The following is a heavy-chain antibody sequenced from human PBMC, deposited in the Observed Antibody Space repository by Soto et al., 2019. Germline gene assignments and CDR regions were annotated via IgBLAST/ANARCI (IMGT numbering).Heavy chain of an antibody. J-gene: IGHJ5*02. CDR3: ARDRLPRGGDRIAAASNWFDP. CDR2: IYYSGST. V-gene: IGHV4-31*03. Sequence: KPSETLSLTCTVSGGSISSGGYYWSWIRQHPGKGLEWIGYIYYSGSTYYNPSLKSRVTISVDTSKNQFSLKLSSVTAADTAVYYCARDRLPRGGDRIAAASNWFDPWGQGTLVTVSS. D-gene: IGHD6-13*01. CDR1: GGSISSGGYY.